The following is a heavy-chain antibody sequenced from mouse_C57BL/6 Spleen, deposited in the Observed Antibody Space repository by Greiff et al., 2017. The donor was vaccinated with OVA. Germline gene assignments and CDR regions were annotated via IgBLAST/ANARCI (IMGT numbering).Heavy chain of an antibody. D-gene: IGHD2-1*01. J-gene: IGHJ2*01. CDR3: ARSDGNYDGDFDY. CDR2: IYPSDSET. CDR1: GYTFTSYW. Sequence: VQLQQPGAELVRPGSSVKLSCKASGYTFTSYWMDWVKQRPGQGLEWIGNIYPSDSETHYNQKFKDKATLTVDKSSSTAYMQLSSLTSEDSAVYYCARSDGNYDGDFDYWGQGTTLTVSS. V-gene: IGHV1-61*01.